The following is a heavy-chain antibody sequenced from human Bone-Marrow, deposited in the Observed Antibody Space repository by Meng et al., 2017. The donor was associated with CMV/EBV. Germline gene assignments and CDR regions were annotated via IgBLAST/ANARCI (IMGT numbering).Heavy chain of an antibody. CDR3: ARDASGYSSGWYRWFDP. V-gene: IGHV1-2*02. D-gene: IGHD6-19*01. J-gene: IGHJ5*02. CDR1: YPFTGTY. Sequence: YPFTGTYMHWVRQAPGQGLEWMGWINPNSGGTNYAQKCQGRVTMTRDTSISTAYMELSRLRSDDTAVYYCARDASGYSSGWYRWFDPWGQGTLVTVSS. CDR2: INPNSGGT.